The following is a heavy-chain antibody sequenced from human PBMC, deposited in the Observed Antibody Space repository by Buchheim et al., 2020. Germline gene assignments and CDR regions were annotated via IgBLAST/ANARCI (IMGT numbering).Heavy chain of an antibody. CDR1: GFTFSSYG. D-gene: IGHD6-13*01. J-gene: IGHJ6*02. CDR2: IWYDGSNK. V-gene: IGHV3-33*01. CDR3: ARDLLAAAGEGYGMDV. Sequence: QVQLVESGGGVVQPGRSLRLSCAASGFTFSSYGMHWVRQAPGKGLEWVAVIWYDGSNKYYADSVKGRFTISRDNSKNTLSLQMNSLRAEDTAVYYCARDLLAAAGEGYGMDVWGQGTT.